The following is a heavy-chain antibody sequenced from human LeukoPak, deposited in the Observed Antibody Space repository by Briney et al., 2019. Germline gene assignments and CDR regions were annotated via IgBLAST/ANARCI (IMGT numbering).Heavy chain of an antibody. CDR3: ARHTLNNYGSYY. Sequence: SETLSLTCTVSGGSISSSTYSWTWIRQPPGKGLEWIGSIHYDGNTYYKPSLKSRVTISVDTSKIQFSLRLSSATAADMATYYCARHTLNNYGSYYWGQGTLVTVSS. V-gene: IGHV4-39*01. D-gene: IGHD5-24*01. J-gene: IGHJ4*02. CDR2: IHYDGNT. CDR1: GGSISSSTYS.